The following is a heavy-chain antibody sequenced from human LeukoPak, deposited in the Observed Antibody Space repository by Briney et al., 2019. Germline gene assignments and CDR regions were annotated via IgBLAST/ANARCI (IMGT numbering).Heavy chain of an antibody. CDR3: AREYNWNFPGYFDY. J-gene: IGHJ4*02. D-gene: IGHD1-7*01. V-gene: IGHV3-48*02. CDR1: GFTFSSYS. CDR2: ISSSSSTI. Sequence: GGSLRLSCAASGFTFSSYSMNWVRQATGKGLEWVSYISSSSSTIYYADSVKGRFTISRDNAKNSLYLQMNSLRDEDTAVYYCAREYNWNFPGYFDYWGQGTLVTVSS.